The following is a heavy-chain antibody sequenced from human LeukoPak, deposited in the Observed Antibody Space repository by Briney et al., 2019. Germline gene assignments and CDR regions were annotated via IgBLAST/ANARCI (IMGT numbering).Heavy chain of an antibody. Sequence: ASVKVSCKASGYTFTSYGISWVRQAPGQGLEWMGWISAYNGNTNYAQKLQGRVTMTTDTSTSTAYMELRSLRSDDTAVYYCAGDPKYDYVWGSYRPEEGYFDYWGQGTLVTVSS. J-gene: IGHJ4*02. CDR3: AGDPKYDYVWGSYRPEEGYFDY. D-gene: IGHD3-16*02. CDR1: GYTFTSYG. V-gene: IGHV1-18*04. CDR2: ISAYNGNT.